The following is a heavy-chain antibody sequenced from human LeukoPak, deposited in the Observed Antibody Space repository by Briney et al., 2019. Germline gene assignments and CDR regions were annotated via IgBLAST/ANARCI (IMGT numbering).Heavy chain of an antibody. D-gene: IGHD3-22*01. CDR2: IRGKAYGATA. J-gene: IGHJ4*02. V-gene: IGHV3-49*04. CDR1: GFTFSNYD. Sequence: PGGSLRLSCAASGFTFSNYDMSWVRQAPGKGLQWVGFIRGKAYGATAAYAASVQGRFIISRDDSGNIVHLQMNSLKIEDTAVYFCARVNYYNSASFYYGYFDYWGQGALVTVSS. CDR3: ARVNYYNSASFYYGYFDY.